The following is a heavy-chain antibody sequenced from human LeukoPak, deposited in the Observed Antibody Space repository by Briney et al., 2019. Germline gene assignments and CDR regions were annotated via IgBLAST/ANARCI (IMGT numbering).Heavy chain of an antibody. V-gene: IGHV3-23*01. D-gene: IGHD7-27*01. CDR1: GFTFSSYA. CDR2: ISGRGGST. CDR3: AKGESNWDYYFDY. Sequence: GGSLRLSCAASGFTFSSYAMSWVRQAPGKGLEWVSAISGRGGSTYYADSVKGRFTMSRDNSKNTLHLQMNSLRAADTAVYYCAKGESNWDYYFDYWGQGTLVTVSS. J-gene: IGHJ4*02.